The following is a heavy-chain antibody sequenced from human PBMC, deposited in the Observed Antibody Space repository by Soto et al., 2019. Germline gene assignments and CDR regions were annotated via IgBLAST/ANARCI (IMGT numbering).Heavy chain of an antibody. CDR3: AREMYNWNYGRGYYYYYGMDV. CDR1: GGTFSSYA. D-gene: IGHD1-7*01. V-gene: IGHV1-69*13. CDR2: IIPIFGTA. J-gene: IGHJ6*02. Sequence: SVKVSCKASGGTFSSYAISWVRQAPGQGLEWMGGIIPIFGTANYAQKFQGRVTITADESTSTAYMELSSLRSEDTAVYYCAREMYNWNYGRGYYYYYGMDVWGQGTTVTVSS.